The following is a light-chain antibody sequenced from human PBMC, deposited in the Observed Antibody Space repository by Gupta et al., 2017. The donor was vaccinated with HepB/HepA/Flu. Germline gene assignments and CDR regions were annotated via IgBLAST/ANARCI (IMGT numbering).Light chain of an antibody. CDR1: QSVSSY. CDR3: QQRSKRPQST. V-gene: IGKV3-11*01. Sequence: ELVLTQSPVTLSLSPGERATLSCRASQSVSSYLAWYQQKPGQAPRLLIYDASNRATDIPARCSGSGSGTDCTLTISSREHEDYAVYYCQQRSKRPQSTFGQGTRLEIK. J-gene: IGKJ5*01. CDR2: DAS.